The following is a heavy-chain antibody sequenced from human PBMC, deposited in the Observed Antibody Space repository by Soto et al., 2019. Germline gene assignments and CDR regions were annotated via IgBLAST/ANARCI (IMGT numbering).Heavy chain of an antibody. CDR3: AKPPYSSSSYYYYGMDV. D-gene: IGHD6-6*01. CDR2: ISGSGGTT. V-gene: IGHV3-23*01. CDR1: GFTFSSYA. Sequence: EVQLLESGGGLVQPGGSLRLSCAASGFTFSSYAMTWVRQAPGKGLEWVSAISGSGGTTYHADSVKGRFTISRDNSKNTLYLQMNSLRAEDAAAYYCAKPPYSSSSYYYYGMDVWGQGTTVTVSS. J-gene: IGHJ6*02.